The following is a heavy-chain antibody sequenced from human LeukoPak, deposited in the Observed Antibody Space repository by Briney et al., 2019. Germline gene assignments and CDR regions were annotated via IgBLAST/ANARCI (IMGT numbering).Heavy chain of an antibody. J-gene: IGHJ6*02. D-gene: IGHD3-10*01. CDR3: ARVATMVRGVISYGMDV. CDR2: IYYSGST. V-gene: IGHV4-59*13. CDR1: GGSISSYY. Sequence: SETLSLTCTVSGGSISSYYWSWIRQPRGKGLDGIGYIYYSGSTNYNPSLKSRVTISVDTSKNQSSLKLSSVTAADTAVYYCARVATMVRGVISYGMDVWGQGTTVTVSS.